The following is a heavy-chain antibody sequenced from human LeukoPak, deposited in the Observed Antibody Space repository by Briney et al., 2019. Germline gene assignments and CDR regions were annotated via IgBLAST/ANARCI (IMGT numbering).Heavy chain of an antibody. D-gene: IGHD3-9*01. CDR2: IYAGGGT. CDR1: GFSVSNNY. CDR3: TRERTDWSGDY. J-gene: IGHJ4*02. V-gene: IGHV3-53*01. Sequence: GGSLRLSCAASGFSVSNNYMSWVRQAPGKGLEWVSVIYAGGGTYYADPVKGRFTISRDNSRNTLYLQMNSLRAEDTAVYYCTRERTDWSGDYWGQGTLVTVSS.